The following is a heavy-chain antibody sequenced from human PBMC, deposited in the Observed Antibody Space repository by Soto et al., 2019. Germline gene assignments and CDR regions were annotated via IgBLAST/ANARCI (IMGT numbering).Heavy chain of an antibody. CDR1: GFTFSSYA. V-gene: IGHV3-23*01. Sequence: EVQLLESGGGLVQPGGSLRLSCAASGFTFSSYAMSWVRQAPGRGLEYVSAITSSGGSTYYADSVKGRFTISRDDSKNPLYLQMNSLRAEDTAVYYSAKAPSQVTGFDSWGQGTLVTVSS. J-gene: IGHJ4*02. D-gene: IGHD3-10*01. CDR2: ITSSGGST. CDR3: AKAPSQVTGFDS.